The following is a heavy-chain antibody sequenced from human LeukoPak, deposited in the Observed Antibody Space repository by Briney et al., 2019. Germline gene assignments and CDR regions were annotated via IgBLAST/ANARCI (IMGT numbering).Heavy chain of an antibody. CDR2: IIPIFGTA. D-gene: IGHD1-26*01. J-gene: IGHJ5*02. CDR3: ARSIGSSWWFDP. V-gene: IGHV1-69*05. CDR1: GYTFTGYY. Sequence: SVKVSCKASGYTFTGYYMHWVRQAPGQGLEWMGGIIPIFGTANYAQKFQGRVTITTDESTSTAYMELSSLRSEDTAVYYCARSIGSSWWFDPWGQGTLVTVSS.